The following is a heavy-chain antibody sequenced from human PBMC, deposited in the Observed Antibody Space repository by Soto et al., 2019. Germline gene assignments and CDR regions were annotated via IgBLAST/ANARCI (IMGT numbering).Heavy chain of an antibody. CDR2: IWYDGSNK. CDR1: GFTFSSYG. J-gene: IGHJ5*02. D-gene: IGHD5-12*01. Sequence: QVQLVESGGGVVQPGRSLRLSCAASGFTFSSYGMHWVRQAPGKGLEGVAVIWYDGSNKYYADSVKGRFTIPRDNSKNPRYLQTTSLRAEDTAGYYCARDGYDSVGWFDPWGQGTLVTVSS. CDR3: ARDGYDSVGWFDP. V-gene: IGHV3-33*01.